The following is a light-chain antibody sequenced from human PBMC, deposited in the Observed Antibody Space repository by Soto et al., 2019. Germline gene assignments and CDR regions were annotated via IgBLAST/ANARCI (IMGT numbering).Light chain of an antibody. CDR2: GAS. CDR3: QQYGSSSRT. Sequence: EILMTQSPVTLSVSPGERATLSCRASQSVSSNLAWYQQKPGQAPRLLIYGASSRATGIPDRFSGSGSGTDFTLTISRLEPEDFGVYYCQQYGSSSRTFGQGTKVDIK. V-gene: IGKV3-20*01. CDR1: QSVSSN. J-gene: IGKJ1*01.